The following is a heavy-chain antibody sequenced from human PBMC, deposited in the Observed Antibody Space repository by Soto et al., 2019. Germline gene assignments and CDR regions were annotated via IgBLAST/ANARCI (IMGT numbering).Heavy chain of an antibody. CDR1: GGSISSYY. CDR3: ARANGGFIEFDY. CDR2: IYYSGST. V-gene: IGHV4-59*01. Sequence: PSETLSLTCTVSGGSISSYYWSWIRQPPGKGLEWIGYIYYSGSTNYNPSLKSRVTISVDTSKNQFSLKLSSVTAADTAVYYCARANGGFIEFDYWGQGTLVTVS. D-gene: IGHD1-26*01. J-gene: IGHJ4*02.